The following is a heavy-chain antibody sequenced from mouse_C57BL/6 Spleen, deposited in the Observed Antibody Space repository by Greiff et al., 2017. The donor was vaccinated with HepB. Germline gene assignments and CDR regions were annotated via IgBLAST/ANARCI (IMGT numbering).Heavy chain of an antibody. CDR2: IDPSDSET. CDR1: GYTFTSYW. Sequence: QVQLKQPGAELVRPGSSVKLSCKASGYTFTSYWMHWVKQRPIQGLEWIGNIDPSDSETHYNQKFKDKATLTVDKSSSTAYMQLSSLTSEDSAVYYCARSDYGSSNAMDYWGQGTSVTVSS. J-gene: IGHJ4*01. D-gene: IGHD1-1*01. CDR3: ARSDYGSSNAMDY. V-gene: IGHV1-52*01.